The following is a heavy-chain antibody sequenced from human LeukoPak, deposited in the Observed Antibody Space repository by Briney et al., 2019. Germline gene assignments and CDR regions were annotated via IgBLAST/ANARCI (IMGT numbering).Heavy chain of an antibody. D-gene: IGHD3-10*01. CDR1: GGSISCYY. J-gene: IGHJ4*02. V-gene: IGHV4-59*01. CDR3: ARSYGSGSYFDY. CDR2: ISYSGST. Sequence: PSETLSLTCTVSGGSISCYYWSWIRQPPGKGLEWIGYISYSGSTNYNPSLKSRVTISVDTSKNQFSLQLSSVTAADTAVYYCARSYGSGSYFDYWGQGALVTVSS.